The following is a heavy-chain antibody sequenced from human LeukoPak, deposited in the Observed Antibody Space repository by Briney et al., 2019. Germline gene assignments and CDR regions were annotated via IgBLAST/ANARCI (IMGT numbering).Heavy chain of an antibody. V-gene: IGHV7-4-1*02. D-gene: IGHD4-17*01. CDR1: GYTFSSYA. CDR2: INTNTGNP. Sequence: APVKVSCKASGYTFSSYAMNWVRQAPGQGLEWMGWINTNTGNPTYAQGFTGRFVFSLDTSVSTAYLQISSLQAEDTAVYYCARSNNDGDYLGVGFDYWGQGTLVTVSS. CDR3: ARSNNDGDYLGVGFDY. J-gene: IGHJ4*02.